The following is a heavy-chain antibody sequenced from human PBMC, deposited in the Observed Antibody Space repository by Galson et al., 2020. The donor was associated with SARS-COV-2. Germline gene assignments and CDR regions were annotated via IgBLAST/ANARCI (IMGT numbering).Heavy chain of an antibody. CDR3: AKAPAARDQYFDY. Sequence: SLRLSCAASGFTFSSYGMHWVRQAPGKGLEWVAVISYDGSNKYYADSVKGRFTISRDNSKNTLYLQMNSLRAEDTTVYYCAKAPAARDQYFDYWGQGTLVIVSS. V-gene: IGHV3-30*18. D-gene: IGHD6-13*01. J-gene: IGHJ4*02. CDR2: ISYDGSNK. CDR1: GFTFSSYG.